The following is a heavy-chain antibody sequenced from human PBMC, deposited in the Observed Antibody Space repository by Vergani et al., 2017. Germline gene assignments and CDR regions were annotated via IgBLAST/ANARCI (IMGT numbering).Heavy chain of an antibody. CDR3: ACYTSAFDI. V-gene: IGHV4-61*10. D-gene: IGHD2-2*02. J-gene: IGHJ3*02. CDR1: GGSVSSASYY. CDR2: IYYSGRT. Sequence: QVQLQESGPGLVKPSGTLSLTCTVSGGSVSSASYYWSWIRQPAGKGLEWIGYIYYSGRTNYNPSLKSRVTTSVDTSKNQFSLKMRSVTPADTAVYYCACYTSAFDIWGQGTMVTVSS.